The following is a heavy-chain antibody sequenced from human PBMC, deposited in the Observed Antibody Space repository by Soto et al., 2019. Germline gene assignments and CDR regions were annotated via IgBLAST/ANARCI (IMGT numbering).Heavy chain of an antibody. CDR1: GGSISSGDYY. CDR3: ARVGGFGATTFVF. J-gene: IGHJ4*02. Sequence: PSETLSLTCTVSGGSISSGDYYWSWIRQPPGKGLEWIGYIYYSGCTYYNPSLKSRVTISVDTSKNQFSLKLSSVTAADTAVYYFARVGGFGATTFVFRGQATLVTLSS. CDR2: IYYSGCT. D-gene: IGHD3-10*01. V-gene: IGHV4-30-4*01.